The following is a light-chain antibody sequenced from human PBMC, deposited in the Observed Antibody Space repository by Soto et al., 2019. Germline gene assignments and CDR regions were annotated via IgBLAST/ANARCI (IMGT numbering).Light chain of an antibody. J-gene: IGKJ5*01. CDR1: QSVTSSY. Sequence: ELVLTQSPGTLSLSPGERATLSCRASQSVTSSYLAWYQQKPGQAPRLLIYGASNRATGIPDRFSGSGSGTEFTLTISSLQSEDFATYYCQQSYSTPNTFGQGTRLEI. V-gene: IGKV3-20*01. CDR2: GAS. CDR3: QQSYSTPNT.